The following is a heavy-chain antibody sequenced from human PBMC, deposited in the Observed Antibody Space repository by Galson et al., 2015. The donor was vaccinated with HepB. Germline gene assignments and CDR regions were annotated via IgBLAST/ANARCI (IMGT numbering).Heavy chain of an antibody. CDR3: AKDQGDIVVVVAATFEGCGMDV. J-gene: IGHJ6*02. V-gene: IGHV3-30*18. CDR2: ISYDGSNK. Sequence: SLRLSCAASGFTFSSYGMHWVRQAPGKGLEWVAVISYDGSNKYYADSVKGRFTISRDNSKNTLYLQMNSLRAEDTAVYYCAKDQGDIVVVVAATFEGCGMDVWGQGTTVTVSS. D-gene: IGHD2-15*01. CDR1: GFTFSSYG.